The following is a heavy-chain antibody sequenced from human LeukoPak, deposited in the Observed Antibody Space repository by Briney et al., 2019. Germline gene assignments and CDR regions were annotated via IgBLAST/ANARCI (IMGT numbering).Heavy chain of an antibody. D-gene: IGHD3-9*01. CDR1: GFTFSSYS. Sequence: GGSLRLSCAASGFTFSSYSMNWVRQAPGKGREWVSSISSSSSYIYYADSVKGRFTISRDNAKTSLYLQMTSLGAEDTAVYYCARVYDILTGYYVPTDHYGMDVWGQGTTVTVSS. CDR2: ISSSSSYI. J-gene: IGHJ6*02. CDR3: ARVYDILTGYYVPTDHYGMDV. V-gene: IGHV3-21*01.